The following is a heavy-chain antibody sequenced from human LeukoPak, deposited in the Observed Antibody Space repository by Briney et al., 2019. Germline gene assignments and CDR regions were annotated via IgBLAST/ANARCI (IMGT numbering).Heavy chain of an antibody. CDR3: ARDVYCSSTSCYGNWFDP. CDR2: IYYSGST. V-gene: IGHV4-31*03. Sequence: PSETLSPTCTVSGGSISSGGYYWSWIRQHPGKGLEWIGYIYYSGSTYYNPSLKSRVTISVDTSKNQFSLKLSSVTAADTAVYYCARDVYCSSTSCYGNWFDPWGQGTLVTVSS. J-gene: IGHJ5*02. CDR1: GGSISSGGYY. D-gene: IGHD2-2*01.